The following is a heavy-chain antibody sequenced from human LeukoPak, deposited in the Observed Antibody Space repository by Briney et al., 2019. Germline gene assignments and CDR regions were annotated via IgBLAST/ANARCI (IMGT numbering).Heavy chain of an antibody. Sequence: ASVKVSCKASGGTFSSYAISWVRQAPGQGLEWMGGIIPIFGTANYAQKFQGRVTITADTSTSTAYMDLSGLKSEDTAVYYCARRSRGSLSNSIAPADDYWGQGTLVTVSS. D-gene: IGHD6-13*01. J-gene: IGHJ4*02. CDR1: GGTFSSYA. V-gene: IGHV1-69*06. CDR3: ARRSRGSLSNSIAPADDY. CDR2: IIPIFGTA.